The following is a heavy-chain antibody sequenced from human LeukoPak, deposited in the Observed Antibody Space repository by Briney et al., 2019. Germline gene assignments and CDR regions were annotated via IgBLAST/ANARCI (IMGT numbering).Heavy chain of an antibody. CDR3: ASVTYSDFSEHDY. CDR2: IHPKSGGT. Sequence: ASVKVSCKASGYTFTAYYIHWVRQAPGQGLEWMGWIHPKSGGTIYAKKFQGRVTMTRDTSIDTAYMQLNTLTSDDTAIYYCASVTYSDFSEHDYWGQGTLVTVSS. J-gene: IGHJ4*02. CDR1: GYTFTAYY. V-gene: IGHV1-2*02. D-gene: IGHD3-22*01.